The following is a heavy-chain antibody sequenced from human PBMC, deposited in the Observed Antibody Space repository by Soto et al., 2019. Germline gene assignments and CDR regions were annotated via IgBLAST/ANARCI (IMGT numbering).Heavy chain of an antibody. Sequence: GGSLRLSCAASGFTVSSNYMSWVRQAPGKGLEWVSVIYSGGSTYYADSVKGRFTISRDNSKNTLYLQMNSLRAEDTAVYYCAREKHSSSSGRAFDIWGQGTMVTVSS. CDR3: AREKHSSSSGRAFDI. V-gene: IGHV3-53*01. CDR2: IYSGGST. CDR1: GFTVSSNY. D-gene: IGHD6-6*01. J-gene: IGHJ3*02.